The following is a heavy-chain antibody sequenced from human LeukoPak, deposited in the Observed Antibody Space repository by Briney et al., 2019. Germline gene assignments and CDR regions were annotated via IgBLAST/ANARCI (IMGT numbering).Heavy chain of an antibody. D-gene: IGHD2-2*01. J-gene: IGHJ4*02. CDR2: IDWDDDE. Sequence: SGPTLVNPTQTLTLTCTFSGFSLSTNKMRVSWIRQPPGKALEWLARIDWDDDEFYSTSLKTRLTISKDTSKNQVVLTMTNVDPVDTATYYCAQTAGCSSTSCSFDYWGQGTLVTVSS. V-gene: IGHV2-70*04. CDR3: AQTAGCSSTSCSFDY. CDR1: GFSLSTNKMR.